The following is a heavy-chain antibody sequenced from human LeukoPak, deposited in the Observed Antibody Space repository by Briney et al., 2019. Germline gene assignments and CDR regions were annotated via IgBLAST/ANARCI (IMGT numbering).Heavy chain of an antibody. CDR1: GGSISSYY. Sequence: SETLCLTCTVSGGSISSYYWGWIRQPPGKGLEWIGSIYYSGSTYYNPSLKSRVTISVDTSKNQFSLKMRSVTAADTAVYYCASRSLFYDSSGYYWWGQGTLVTVSS. D-gene: IGHD3-22*01. CDR2: IYYSGST. CDR3: ASRSLFYDSSGYYW. J-gene: IGHJ4*02. V-gene: IGHV4-39*01.